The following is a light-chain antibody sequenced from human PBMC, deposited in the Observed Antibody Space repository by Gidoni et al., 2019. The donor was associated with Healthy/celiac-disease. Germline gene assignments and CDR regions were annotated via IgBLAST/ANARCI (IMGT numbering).Light chain of an antibody. CDR3: QVWDSSSDHHVV. CDR1: NIGSKS. Sequence: SYVLTQPPSVSVAPGQTARITCWGNNIGSKSVHWYQQEAGQAPVLVVYDDSDRPSGIPERFSGSNSGNTATLTISRVEAGDEADYYCQVWDSSSDHHVVFGGGTKLTVL. CDR2: DDS. V-gene: IGLV3-21*02. J-gene: IGLJ2*01.